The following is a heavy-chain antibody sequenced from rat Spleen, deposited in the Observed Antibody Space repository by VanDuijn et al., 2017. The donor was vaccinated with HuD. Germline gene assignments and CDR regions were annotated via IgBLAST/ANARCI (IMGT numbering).Heavy chain of an antibody. Sequence: EVQLVESGGGLVQPGRSLKLSCAASGFTFSDYYMAWVRQAPTKGLEWVASISYDGVSTYYRDSVKGRFTISRDNAKSTLYLQMDSLRSEDTATYYCTTDYSGDWYFDFWRPGTMVTVSS. V-gene: IGHV5-20*01. D-gene: IGHD1-1*01. CDR3: TTDYSGDWYFDF. J-gene: IGHJ1*01. CDR1: GFTFSDYY. CDR2: ISYDGVST.